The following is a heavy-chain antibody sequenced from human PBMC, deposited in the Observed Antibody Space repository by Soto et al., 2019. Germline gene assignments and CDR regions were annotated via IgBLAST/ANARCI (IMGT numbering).Heavy chain of an antibody. D-gene: IGHD3-3*01. V-gene: IGHV3-48*03. Sequence: GVSLRLSCAASGFTFSSYEMNWVRQAPGKGLEWVSYISSSGSTIYYADSVKGRFTISRDNAKNSLYLQMNSLRAEDTAVYYCARGYYDFWSGYFFPFSHGFFDYWGQGTLVTAPQ. J-gene: IGHJ4*02. CDR2: ISSSGSTI. CDR3: ARGYYDFWSGYFFPFSHGFFDY. CDR1: GFTFSSYE.